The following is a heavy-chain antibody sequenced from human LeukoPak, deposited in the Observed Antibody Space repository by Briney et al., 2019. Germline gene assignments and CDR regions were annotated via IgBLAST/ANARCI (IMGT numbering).Heavy chain of an antibody. Sequence: PSETLSLTCTVSGGSISSSSYYWGWIRQPPGKGLEWIGSIYYSGSTYYNPSLKSRVTISVDTSKNQFSLKLSSVTAADTAVYYCARTKWLVSPFDYWGQGTLVTVSS. D-gene: IGHD6-19*01. J-gene: IGHJ4*02. CDR2: IYYSGST. CDR3: ARTKWLVSPFDY. CDR1: GGSISSSSYY. V-gene: IGHV4-39*07.